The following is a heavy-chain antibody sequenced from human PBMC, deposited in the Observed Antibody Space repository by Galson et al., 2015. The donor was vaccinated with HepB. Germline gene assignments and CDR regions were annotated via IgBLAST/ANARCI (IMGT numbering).Heavy chain of an antibody. J-gene: IGHJ3*02. CDR3: ARDAGEADILTGYDAFDI. V-gene: IGHV3-64*01. Sequence: SLRLSCAASGFTFSSYAMHWVRQAPGKGLEYVSAISSNGGSTYYANSVKGRFTISRDNSKNTLYLQMGSLRAEDMAVYYCARDAGEADILTGYDAFDIWGQGTMVTVSS. D-gene: IGHD3-9*01. CDR2: ISSNGGST. CDR1: GFTFSSYA.